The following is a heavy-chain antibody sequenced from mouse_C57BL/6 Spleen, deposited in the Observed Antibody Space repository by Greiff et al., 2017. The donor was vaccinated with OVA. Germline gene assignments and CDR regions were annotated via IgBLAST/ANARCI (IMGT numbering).Heavy chain of an antibody. CDR2: IRNKANNHAT. V-gene: IGHV6-6*01. J-gene: IGHJ4*01. CDR1: GFTFSDAW. CDR3: TRLRRYYAMDY. D-gene: IGHD2-4*01. Sequence: EVQLVESGGGLVQPGGSMKLSCAASGFTFSDAWMDWVRQSPEKGLEWVAEIRNKANNHATYYAESVKGRFTISRDDSKSSVYLQMNSLRAEDTGIYYCTRLRRYYAMDYWGQGTSVTVSS.